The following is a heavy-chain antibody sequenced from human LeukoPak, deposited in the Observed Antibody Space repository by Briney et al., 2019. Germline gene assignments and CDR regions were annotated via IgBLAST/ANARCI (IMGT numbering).Heavy chain of an antibody. CDR3: AKVDDSSGYYLGGFDY. D-gene: IGHD3-22*01. Sequence: PGGSLRLSCAASGFTFSNYAISWVRQAPGKGLEWVSDISGSGDNTYYADSVKGRFTISRDSSKNTLYLQMNNLRPEDTAVYYCAKVDDSSGYYLGGFDYWGQGTLVTVSS. CDR1: GFTFSNYA. CDR2: ISGSGDNT. J-gene: IGHJ4*02. V-gene: IGHV3-23*01.